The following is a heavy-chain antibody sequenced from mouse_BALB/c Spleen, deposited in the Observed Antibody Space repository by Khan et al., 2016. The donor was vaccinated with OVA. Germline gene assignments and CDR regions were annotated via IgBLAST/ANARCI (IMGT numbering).Heavy chain of an antibody. V-gene: IGHV1S136*01. J-gene: IGHJ2*01. CDR3: ARGNWQAYYFDY. CDR2: INPYNGGT. CDR1: GYIFTNYV. D-gene: IGHD3-2*02. Sequence: VQLKQSGPELVKPGASVKMSCKPSGYIFTNYVLHWVKQKPGQGLEWIGYINPYNGGTKYNEKFKGKATLASDKSSITAYMELSSLTSEDSAVYYCARGNWQAYYFDYWGQGTTFTLSA.